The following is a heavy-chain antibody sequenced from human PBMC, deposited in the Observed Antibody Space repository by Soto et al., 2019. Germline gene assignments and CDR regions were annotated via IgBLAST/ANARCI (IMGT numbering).Heavy chain of an antibody. CDR2: ISAYNGNT. V-gene: IGHV1-18*04. D-gene: IGHD3-3*01. Sequence: ASVKVSCKASGYTFTSYGISWVRQAPGQGLEWMGWISAYNGNTNYAQKLQGRVTMTTDTSTSTAYMELRSVRSDDTAVYYCASAQTHYDFWSAYGGFDYWGQGTLVTVSS. CDR3: ASAQTHYDFWSAYGGFDY. CDR1: GYTFTSYG. J-gene: IGHJ4*02.